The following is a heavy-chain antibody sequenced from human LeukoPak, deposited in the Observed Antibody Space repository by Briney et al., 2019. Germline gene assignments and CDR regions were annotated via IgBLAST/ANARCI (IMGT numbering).Heavy chain of an antibody. CDR2: INPNSGGT. CDR1: GYTFTGYY. Sequence: ASVKVSCKASGYTFTGYYMHWVRQAPGQGLEWMGWINPNSGGTNYAQKFQGRVTMTRDTSISTAYLQWSSLKASDTAMYYCARHYSSSWNWFDPWGQGTLVTVSS. D-gene: IGHD6-13*01. V-gene: IGHV1-2*02. CDR3: ARHYSSSWNWFDP. J-gene: IGHJ5*02.